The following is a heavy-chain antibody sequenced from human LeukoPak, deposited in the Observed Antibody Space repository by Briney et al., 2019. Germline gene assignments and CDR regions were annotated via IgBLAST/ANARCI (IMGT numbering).Heavy chain of an antibody. CDR2: LVYDARS. CDR1: GFPFSSYG. CDR3: ARDLSAAFDF. Sequence: GGSLRLSCAASGFPFSSYGMHWVRQAPGKGLEWVARLVYDARSDYANSVKGRFSISRDDSKNTLFLDMRNLRVEDTALYYCARDLSAAFDFWGQGVLVTVSS. J-gene: IGHJ4*02. D-gene: IGHD6-19*01. V-gene: IGHV3-33*01.